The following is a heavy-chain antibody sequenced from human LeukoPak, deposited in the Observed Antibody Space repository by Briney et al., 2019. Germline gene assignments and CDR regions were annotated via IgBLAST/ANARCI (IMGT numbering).Heavy chain of an antibody. V-gene: IGHV3-30*18. D-gene: IGHD1-26*01. CDR1: GFTFSSYG. CDR2: ISYDGSNK. J-gene: IGHJ4*02. CDR3: AKDREWELLAAAVFDY. Sequence: GGSLRLSCAASGFTFSSYGMHWVRQAPGKGLEWVAVISYDGSNKYYADSVKGRFTISRDNSKNTLYLQMNSLRAEDTAVYYCAKDREWELLAAAVFDYWGQGTLVTVSS.